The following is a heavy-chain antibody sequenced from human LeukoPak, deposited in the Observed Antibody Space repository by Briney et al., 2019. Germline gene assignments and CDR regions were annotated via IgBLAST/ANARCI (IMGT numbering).Heavy chain of an antibody. Sequence: SETLSLTCAVYGGSFSGYYWSWIRQPPGKGLEWIGEINHSGTTNYKPSLKSRVTISVDTSKNQFSLKLSSVTAADTAVYYCARGLRFCGGDCYSSFDIWGQGTMVTVSS. J-gene: IGHJ3*02. V-gene: IGHV4-34*01. CDR3: ARGLRFCGGDCYSSFDI. CDR1: GGSFSGYY. D-gene: IGHD2-21*02. CDR2: INHSGTT.